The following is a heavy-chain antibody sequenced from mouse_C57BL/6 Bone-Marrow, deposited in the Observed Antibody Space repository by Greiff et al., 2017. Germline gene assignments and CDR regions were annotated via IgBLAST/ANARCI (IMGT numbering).Heavy chain of an antibody. CDR1: GYAFSSSW. J-gene: IGHJ1*03. Sequence: VQLQQSGPELVKPGASVKISCKASGYAFSSSWMNWVKQRPGKGLEWIGRIYPGDGATNYNGKFKGTATLTADKSSSTAYMQLSSLTSEDSAVYFCGYCDVWGTGTTVTVTS. CDR3: GYCDV. V-gene: IGHV1-82*01. CDR2: IYPGDGAT.